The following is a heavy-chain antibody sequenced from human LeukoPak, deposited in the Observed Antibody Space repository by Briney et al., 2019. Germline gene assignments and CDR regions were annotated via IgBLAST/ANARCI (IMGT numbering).Heavy chain of an antibody. J-gene: IGHJ4*02. V-gene: IGHV3-30*02. CDR2: IRYDGSNK. D-gene: IGHD2-2*01. CDR1: GFTFSSYG. CDR3: AKDRCSSTSCYHKYYFDY. Sequence: GGSLRLSCAASGFTFSSYGMHWVRQAPGKGLEWVAFIRYDGSNKYYADSVKGRFTISRDNSKNTLYLQMNSLRAEDTAVYYFAKDRCSSTSCYHKYYFDYWGQGTLVTVSS.